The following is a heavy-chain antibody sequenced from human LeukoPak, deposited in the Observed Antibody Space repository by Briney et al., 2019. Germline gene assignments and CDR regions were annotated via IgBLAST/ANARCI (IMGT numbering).Heavy chain of an antibody. CDR1: GGTFSSYA. V-gene: IGHV1-69*05. Sequence: GASVKVSCKASGGTFSSYAISWVRQAPGQGLEWMGRIIPIFGTANYAQKFQGRATITTDESTSTAYMELSSLRSEDTAVYYCARAASPLKIRFLEQALYYFDYWGQGTLVTVSS. CDR2: IIPIFGTA. D-gene: IGHD3-3*01. CDR3: ARAASPLKIRFLEQALYYFDY. J-gene: IGHJ4*02.